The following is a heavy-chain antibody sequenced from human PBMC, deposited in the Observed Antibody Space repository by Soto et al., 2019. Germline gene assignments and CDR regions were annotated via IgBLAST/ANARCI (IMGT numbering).Heavy chain of an antibody. V-gene: IGHV3-53*01. J-gene: IGHJ6*02. Sequence: GGSLRLSCAASGFTVSINYMSWVRQAPGKGLEWVSVIYSGGSTYYADSVRGRFTISRDNSKNTLYLQMKSLRAEDTAVYYCARDPPATRHGMDVWGQGTTVTVSS. CDR2: IYSGGST. CDR1: GFTVSINY. CDR3: ARDPPATRHGMDV.